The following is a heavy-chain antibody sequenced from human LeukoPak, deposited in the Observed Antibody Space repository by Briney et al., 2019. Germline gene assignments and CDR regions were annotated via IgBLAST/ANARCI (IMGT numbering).Heavy chain of an antibody. D-gene: IGHD1-26*01. CDR3: ARHIVGATELDY. CDR2: IYSSGST. V-gene: IGHV4-39*01. J-gene: IGHJ4*02. CDR1: GGSISSNSYY. Sequence: SETLSLSCTVSGGSISSNSYYWGWIRQPPGKGLEWIGSIYSSGSTYYNPSLKSRVTISVDTPKNQFSLKLSSVTAADTAVYYCARHIVGATELDYWGQGTLVTVSS.